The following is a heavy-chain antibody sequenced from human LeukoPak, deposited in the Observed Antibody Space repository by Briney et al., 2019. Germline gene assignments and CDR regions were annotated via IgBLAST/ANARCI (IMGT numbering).Heavy chain of an antibody. CDR1: GGSFSGYY. V-gene: IGHV4-39*01. J-gene: IGHJ5*02. CDR3: ARRLGSPNWFDP. D-gene: IGHD2-15*01. Sequence: SETLSLTCAVYGGSFSGYYWGWIRQPPGKGLEWIGSIYYSGSTYYNPSLKSRVTISIDTSKNQFSLKLSSVTAADTAVYYCARRLGSPNWFDPWGQGTLVTVSS. CDR2: IYYSGST.